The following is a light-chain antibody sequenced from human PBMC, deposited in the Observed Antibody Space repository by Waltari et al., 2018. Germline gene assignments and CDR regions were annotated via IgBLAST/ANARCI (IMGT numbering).Light chain of an antibody. CDR3: YSTDSSGDDRV. CDR1: AVPRKY. Sequence: SYELTQPPSVSVSPGQTAMITCSGDAVPRKYVYWFQQRAGQAPVMVIDEDNKRPPGIPGRFSGSSSGTMANMTITGAQVEDEADYYCYSTDSSGDDRVFGGGTRLTVL. J-gene: IGLJ3*02. CDR2: EDN. V-gene: IGLV3-10*01.